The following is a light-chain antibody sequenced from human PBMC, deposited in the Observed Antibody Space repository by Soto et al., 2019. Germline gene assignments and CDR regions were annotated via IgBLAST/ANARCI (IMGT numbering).Light chain of an antibody. CDR1: QGISSY. J-gene: IGKJ2*01. Sequence: DIQLTQSPSFLSASVGDRVTITCRASQGISSYLAWYQQKPGKAPKLLIYAASTLQSGVPSRFSGSGSGTEFTLTISSLQPEDLATYCCQHLNSYPPYTFGQGTKREIK. V-gene: IGKV1-9*01. CDR3: QHLNSYPPYT. CDR2: AAS.